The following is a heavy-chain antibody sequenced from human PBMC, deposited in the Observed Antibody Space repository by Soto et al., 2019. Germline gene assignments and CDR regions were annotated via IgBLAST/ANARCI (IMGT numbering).Heavy chain of an antibody. Sequence: PSETLSLTCSVFGDSIRSAHYFWGWVRQPPGKGLEWIGSIYHSGATFYDPYLRSRVTISVDTSKNQFSLKLSSVTAADTAVYYCARGPDYGSGSYGYYYMDVWGKGTTVTVSS. CDR1: GDSIRSAHYF. D-gene: IGHD3-10*01. CDR3: ARGPDYGSGSYGYYYMDV. J-gene: IGHJ6*03. V-gene: IGHV4-39*07. CDR2: IYHSGAT.